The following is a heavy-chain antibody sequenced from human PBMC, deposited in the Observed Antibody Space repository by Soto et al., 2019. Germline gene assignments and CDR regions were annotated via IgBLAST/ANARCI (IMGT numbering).Heavy chain of an antibody. CDR2: ISAYNGNT. V-gene: IGHV1-18*01. CDR3: ARGIGLDFWSGYTAANYYYYMDV. CDR1: GYTFTSYG. D-gene: IGHD3-3*01. Sequence: GASVKVSCKASGYTFTSYGISWVRQAPGQGPEWMGWISAYNGNTNYAQKLQGRVTMTTDTSTSTAYMELRSLRSDDTAVYYCARGIGLDFWSGYTAANYYYYMDVWGKGTTVTVSS. J-gene: IGHJ6*03.